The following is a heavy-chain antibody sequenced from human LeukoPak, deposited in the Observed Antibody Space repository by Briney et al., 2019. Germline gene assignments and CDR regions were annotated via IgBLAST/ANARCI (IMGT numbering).Heavy chain of an antibody. D-gene: IGHD3-22*01. CDR1: GYTFTGYF. CDR2: INPNTGGT. V-gene: IGHV1-2*02. J-gene: IGHJ2*01. CDR3: ARDHYYDSSGNHPNYWYFDL. Sequence: ASVKVSCKASGYTFTGYFMHWVRQAPGQGLEWMGWINPNTGGTNFAQTFQGRVTMTRDTSISTAYMELSRLRSDDTAVYYCARDHYYDSSGNHPNYWYFDLWGRGTLVTVSS.